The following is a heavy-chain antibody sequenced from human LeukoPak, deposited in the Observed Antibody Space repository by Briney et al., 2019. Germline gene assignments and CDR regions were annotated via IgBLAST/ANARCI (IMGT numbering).Heavy chain of an antibody. Sequence: PSETLSLTCTVSGGSISSYYWSWIRQPPGKGLEWIGYIYDSESTHYNPSLKSRVTISLDTSKNQFSLKLSSVTAADTAVYYCARVSRIAAATSTRFDPWGQGTLVTVSS. CDR1: GGSISSYY. CDR2: IYDSEST. J-gene: IGHJ5*02. D-gene: IGHD6-13*01. V-gene: IGHV4-59*08. CDR3: ARVSRIAAATSTRFDP.